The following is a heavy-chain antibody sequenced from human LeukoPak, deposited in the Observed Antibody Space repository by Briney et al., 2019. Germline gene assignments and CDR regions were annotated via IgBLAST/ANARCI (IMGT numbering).Heavy chain of an antibody. D-gene: IGHD6-13*01. CDR2: ISYDGSNK. CDR1: GFTFSSYG. Sequence: RAGGSLRLSCAASGFTFSSYGMHWVRQAPGKGLEWVAVISYDGSNKYYADSVRGRFSISRDNSKNTVYLQMNSLRAEDTAIYYCAKPHDSGWWMFDYWGRGTLVTVSS. CDR3: AKPHDSGWWMFDY. J-gene: IGHJ4*02. V-gene: IGHV3-30*18.